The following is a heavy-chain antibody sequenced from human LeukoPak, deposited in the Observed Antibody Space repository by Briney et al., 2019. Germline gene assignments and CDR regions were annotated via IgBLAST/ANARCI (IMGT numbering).Heavy chain of an antibody. J-gene: IGHJ5*02. Sequence: TPSESLSLTCTVSGGSISSGGDYWSWIRQPPGKGLEWIGYIYYSGSTYYNPSLKSRVTISVDRSKNQFSLKLSSVTAADTAVYYCARGLAELLWFGELPNWFDPWGQGTLVTVSS. V-gene: IGHV4-30-2*01. D-gene: IGHD3-10*01. CDR3: ARGLAELLWFGELPNWFDP. CDR1: GGSISSGGDY. CDR2: IYYSGST.